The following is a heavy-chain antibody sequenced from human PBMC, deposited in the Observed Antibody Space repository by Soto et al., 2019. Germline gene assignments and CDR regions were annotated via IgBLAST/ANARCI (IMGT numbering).Heavy chain of an antibody. Sequence: SETLSLTCSVSGGSISSSSYYWGWIRQPPGKGLEWIGSIYYSGSIYYNPSLKSRVTISVDTSKNQFSLKLSSVTAAETAVYYCAGQSSGWYNWFDPWGQGTLVTVS. V-gene: IGHV4-39*01. CDR1: GGSISSSSYY. J-gene: IGHJ5*02. CDR3: AGQSSGWYNWFDP. CDR2: IYYSGSI. D-gene: IGHD6-19*01.